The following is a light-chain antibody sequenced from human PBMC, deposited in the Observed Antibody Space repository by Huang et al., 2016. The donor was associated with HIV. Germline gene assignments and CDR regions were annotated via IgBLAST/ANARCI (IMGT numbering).Light chain of an antibody. CDR1: QRVTNN. Sequence: EIVMTQSPATLSVSPGERVTLSCRASQRVTNNLAWYQQKPGQAPRLLIYGASTRATGFPARFSGSGSGTDFTLTISSLQSEDFGLYFCQQYSNWPPLTFGQGTRLEIK. J-gene: IGKJ5*01. CDR2: GAS. CDR3: QQYSNWPPLT. V-gene: IGKV3-15*01.